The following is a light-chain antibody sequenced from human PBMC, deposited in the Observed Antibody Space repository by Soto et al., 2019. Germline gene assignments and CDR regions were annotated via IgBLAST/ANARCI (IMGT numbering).Light chain of an antibody. CDR3: QQYNKWPLT. CDR2: GAS. V-gene: IGKV3-15*01. Sequence: EIVLTQSQATLSLSPWERAPLXWRASQSVSIDLAWYQQTPGQAPRLLIYGASTRATGIPDRFSGSASGTEFTLTISSLQSEDFTVYYCQQYNKWPLTFGQGTKVDI. J-gene: IGKJ1*01. CDR1: QSVSID.